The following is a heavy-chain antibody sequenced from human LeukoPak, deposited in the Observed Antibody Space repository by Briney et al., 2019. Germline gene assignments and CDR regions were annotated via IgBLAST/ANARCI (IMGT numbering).Heavy chain of an antibody. J-gene: IGHJ5*02. Sequence: APGKLCCSASGSTLTSSGITRVREAPGHGLEWMGWISVYNSNRDYAQTLPGRVTMTTDTSTSTANMELRRLRSDDTAVPIYARDVLDGSGSWGESLFPWGQGTLVTVSS. CDR2: ISVYNSNR. CDR3: ARDVLDGSGSWGESLFP. V-gene: IGHV1-18*01. D-gene: IGHD3-10*01. CDR1: GSTLTSSG.